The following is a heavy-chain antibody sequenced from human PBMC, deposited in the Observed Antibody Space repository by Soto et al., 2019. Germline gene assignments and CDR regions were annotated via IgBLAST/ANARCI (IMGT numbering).Heavy chain of an antibody. CDR1: GFTFSSYA. D-gene: IGHD6-25*01. V-gene: IGHV3-30-3*01. Sequence: QVPLVESGGGVVQPGRSLRLSCAASGFTFSSYAMHWVRQAPGKGLEWVAVISYDGSNKYYADSVKGRFTISRDNXKXXLYVQMNSLRAEDTAVYYCARELAATNYYYYGMDVWGQGTTVTVSS. CDR2: ISYDGSNK. CDR3: ARELAATNYYYYGMDV. J-gene: IGHJ6*02.